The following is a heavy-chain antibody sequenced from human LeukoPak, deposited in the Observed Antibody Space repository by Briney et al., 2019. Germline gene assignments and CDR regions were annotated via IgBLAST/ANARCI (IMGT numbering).Heavy chain of an antibody. V-gene: IGHV4-39*07. J-gene: IGHJ5*02. Sequence: SETLSLTCTVSGGSISSSSYYWGWIRQPPGKGLEWIGSIYYSGSTYYNPSLKSRVTISVDTSKNQFSLKLSSVTAADTAVYYCARDREGAHLPWGQGTLVTVSS. CDR1: GGSISSSSYY. D-gene: IGHD1-26*01. CDR3: ARDREGAHLP. CDR2: IYYSGST.